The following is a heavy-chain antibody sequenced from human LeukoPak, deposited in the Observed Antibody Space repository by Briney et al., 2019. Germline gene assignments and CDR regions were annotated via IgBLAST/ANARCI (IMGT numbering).Heavy chain of an antibody. J-gene: IGHJ3*02. CDR3: ARVVVIADAFDI. D-gene: IGHD3-22*01. V-gene: IGHV4-59*01. CDR2: IYYSGST. CDR1: GGSISSYY. Sequence: SETLSLTCTVSGGSISSYYWSWIRQPPGKGLEWIGYIYYSGSTNYNPSLKSRVTISVDTSKNQFSLKLSSVTAADTAVYYCARVVVIADAFDIWGQGTMGTVSS.